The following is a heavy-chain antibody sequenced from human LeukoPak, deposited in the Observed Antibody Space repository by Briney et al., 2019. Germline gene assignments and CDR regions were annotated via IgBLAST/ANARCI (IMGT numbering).Heavy chain of an antibody. J-gene: IGHJ5*02. CDR1: GFTFSYYG. D-gene: IGHD3-22*01. V-gene: IGHV3-33*01. Sequence: GGSLRLSCAASGFTFSYYGMQWVRQAPGKGLEWVALIWHDGGKRYYADSVKGRFTISRDNSKNTLYLQMTTLRAEDTAVFYCARDADTSEFFSWLDLWGQGTLVTVSS. CDR2: IWHDGGKR. CDR3: ARDADTSEFFSWLDL.